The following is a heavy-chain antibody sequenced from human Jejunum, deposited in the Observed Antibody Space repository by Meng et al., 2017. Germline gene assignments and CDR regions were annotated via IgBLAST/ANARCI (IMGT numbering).Heavy chain of an antibody. Sequence: QVPVQESGPGLVGPLETLFLTRAVSGGSISSRNWWSWDRQPPGKGLEWIGEMYQSGTTNYNPSLKSRVTILLDTSKNQLSLELTSVTAADTAVYYCARHISVTGTRGFDYWGQGTLVTVSS. CDR3: ARHISVTGTRGFDY. V-gene: IGHV4-4*03. CDR1: GGSISSRNW. D-gene: IGHD6-19*01. J-gene: IGHJ4*02. CDR2: MYQSGTT.